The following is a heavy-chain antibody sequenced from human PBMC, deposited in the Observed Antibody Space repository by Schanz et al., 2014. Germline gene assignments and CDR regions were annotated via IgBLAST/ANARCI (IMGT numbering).Heavy chain of an antibody. J-gene: IGHJ4*02. Sequence: EGQLAESGGGLVQPGGSLRLSCAVSGFTVSSNHMSWVRQAPGKGLEWVSVIYSGIGAYYADSVKDRFTVSRDNSKNTLYLQMNSLSADDTAVYYCAKQIHYDILTVTRNWGQGTLVTVSS. D-gene: IGHD3-9*01. V-gene: IGHV3-66*01. CDR2: IYSGIGA. CDR1: GFTVSSNH. CDR3: AKQIHYDILTVTRN.